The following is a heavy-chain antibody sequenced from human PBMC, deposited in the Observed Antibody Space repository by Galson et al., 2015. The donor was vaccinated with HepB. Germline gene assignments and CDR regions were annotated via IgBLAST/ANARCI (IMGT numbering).Heavy chain of an antibody. CDR3: AKNGRSGGDYVWLGVDY. CDR1: GFTFSSYG. CDR2: IRYDGSNK. V-gene: IGHV3-30*02. D-gene: IGHD4-17*01. Sequence: SLRLSCAASGFTFSSYGMHWVRQAPGKGLEWVAFIRYDGSNKYYADSVKGRFTISRDNSKNTLYLQMNSLRAEDTAVYYCAKNGRSGGDYVWLGVDYWGQGTLVTVSS. J-gene: IGHJ4*02.